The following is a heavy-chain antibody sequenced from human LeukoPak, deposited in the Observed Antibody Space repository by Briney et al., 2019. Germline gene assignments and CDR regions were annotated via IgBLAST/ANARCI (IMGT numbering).Heavy chain of an antibody. CDR2: MYFSGSA. D-gene: IGHD6-13*01. CDR3: ARALQGSSWSAWFDS. CDR1: GGSMNGYF. J-gene: IGHJ5*01. V-gene: IGHV4-59*01. Sequence: TSETLSLTCTVSGGSMNGYFWTWIRQSPGKGLEWIAYMYFSGSANYNPSVESRVTISVDTSRNQFSLDLRSVTAADTAVYYCARALQGSSWSAWFDSWGQGTLVTVSS.